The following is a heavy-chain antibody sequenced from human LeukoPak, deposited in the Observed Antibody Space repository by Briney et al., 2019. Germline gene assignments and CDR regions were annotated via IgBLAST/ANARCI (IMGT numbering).Heavy chain of an antibody. J-gene: IGHJ6*03. V-gene: IGHV4-30-4*08. CDR3: ARERIVVVPAAIYYYYYYMDV. D-gene: IGHD2-2*01. CDR2: IYYSGST. Sequence: PSETLSLTCTVSGGSISSGDYYWSWIRQPPGKGLEWIGYIYYSGSTYYNPSLKSRVTISVDTSKNQFSLKLSSVTAADTAVYYCARERIVVVPAAIYYYYYYMDVWGKGTAVTVSS. CDR1: GGSISSGDYY.